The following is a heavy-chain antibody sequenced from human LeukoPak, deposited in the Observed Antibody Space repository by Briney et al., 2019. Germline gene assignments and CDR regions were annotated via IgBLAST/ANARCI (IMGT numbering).Heavy chain of an antibody. J-gene: IGHJ4*02. CDR3: ARVGDTAPLGY. Sequence: ASVKVSCKASGYTFSSYGISWVRQAPGQGLEWMGWISGYNDNTKYYAQKLQGRVTMTTDTSTSTAYMELRSLRSDDTAVYYCARVGDTAPLGYWGQGTLVTVSS. CDR1: GYTFSSYG. CDR2: ISGYNDNT. V-gene: IGHV1-18*01. D-gene: IGHD5-18*01.